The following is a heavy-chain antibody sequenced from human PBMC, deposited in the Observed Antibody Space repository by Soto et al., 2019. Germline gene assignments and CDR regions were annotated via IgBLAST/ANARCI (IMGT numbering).Heavy chain of an antibody. V-gene: IGHV3-7*01. J-gene: IGHJ4*02. D-gene: IGHD2-21*01. Sequence: EVQLVESGGGLVQPGGSLRLSCAASGFTFSSYWMSWVRQAPGKGLEWVANIKQDGSEKYYVDSVKGRFTISRDNAKNSLYLQMNRLRAEDTAVYYCARDLLIFGGGDYFDYWGQGTLVTVSS. CDR2: IKQDGSEK. CDR1: GFTFSSYW. CDR3: ARDLLIFGGGDYFDY.